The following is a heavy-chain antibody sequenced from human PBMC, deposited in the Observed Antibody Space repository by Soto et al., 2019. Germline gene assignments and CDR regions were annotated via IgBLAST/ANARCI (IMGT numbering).Heavy chain of an antibody. V-gene: IGHV3-23*01. D-gene: IGHD3-3*01. CDR3: AKDTSYYDFWSGYLSGQDV. Sequence: PGGSLRLSCAASGFTFSSYAMSWVRQAPGKGLEWVSAISGSGGSTYYADSVKGRFTISRDNSKNTLYLQMNSLRAEDTAVYYCAKDTSYYDFWSGYLSGQDVWDKGTTVTVSS. CDR1: GFTFSSYA. CDR2: ISGSGGST. J-gene: IGHJ6*04.